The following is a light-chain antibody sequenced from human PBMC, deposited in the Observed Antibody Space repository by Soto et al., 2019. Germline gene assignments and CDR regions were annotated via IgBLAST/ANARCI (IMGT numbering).Light chain of an antibody. CDR1: QSISGW. CDR2: KAS. V-gene: IGKV1-5*03. J-gene: IGKJ1*01. CDR3: QEYNSYWT. Sequence: DIQMTQSRSTLSASVGDRVTITCRTSQSISGWLAWYQQKPGKAPKLLIYKASSLESGVPSRFSGSGSGTEFTLTISSLQPADFATYYCQEYNSYWTFGQGTKVEIK.